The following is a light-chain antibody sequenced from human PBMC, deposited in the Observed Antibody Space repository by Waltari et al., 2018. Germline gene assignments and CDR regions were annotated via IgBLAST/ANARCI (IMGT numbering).Light chain of an antibody. CDR2: GAS. V-gene: IGKV3-20*01. Sequence: EVVLTQSPGPLALSHGERATLSCRASQSVSRSRIAWYLHKPGQAPRLLIYGASGRATGIPDRFSGSGSGTDFTLTISRVEPEDFAVYYCHQFGSSVMYTFGQGTKLEIE. CDR1: QSVSRSR. J-gene: IGKJ2*01. CDR3: HQFGSSVMYT.